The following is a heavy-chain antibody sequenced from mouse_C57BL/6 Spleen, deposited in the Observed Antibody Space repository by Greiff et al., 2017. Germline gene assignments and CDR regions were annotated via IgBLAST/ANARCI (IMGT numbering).Heavy chain of an antibody. CDR1: CYTFTSYW. J-gene: IGHJ2*01. V-gene: IGHV1-52*01. Sequence: QVQLQQPGAELVRPGSSVKLSCKASCYTFTSYWMHWVKQRPIQGLEWIGNIDPSDSETHYNQKFKDKATLTVDKSSSTAYMQLSSLTSEDSAVYYCARRYSNYLYFFDYWGQGTTLTVSS. CDR2: IDPSDSET. CDR3: ARRYSNYLYFFDY. D-gene: IGHD2-5*01.